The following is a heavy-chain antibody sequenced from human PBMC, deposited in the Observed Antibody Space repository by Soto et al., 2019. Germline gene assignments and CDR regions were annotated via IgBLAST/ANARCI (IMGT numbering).Heavy chain of an antibody. CDR1: GGSISSYY. D-gene: IGHD3-10*01. V-gene: IGHV4-59*01. Sequence: SETLSLTCTVSGGSISSYYWSWIRQPPGKGLEWIGYIYYSGSTNYNPSLKSRVTISVDTSKNQFSLKLSSVTAADTAVYYCARLGGELLWFGELSPYFDYWGQGTLVTVSS. CDR2: IYYSGST. J-gene: IGHJ4*02. CDR3: ARLGGELLWFGELSPYFDY.